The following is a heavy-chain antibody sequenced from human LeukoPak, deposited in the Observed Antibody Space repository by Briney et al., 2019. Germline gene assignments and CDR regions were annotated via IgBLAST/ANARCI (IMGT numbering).Heavy chain of an antibody. D-gene: IGHD5/OR15-5a*01. V-gene: IGHV3-7*01. Sequence: GGSLRLSCAASGFTFSAYWMTWVRQAPGKGLEWVAIINENGGLRYYVDSLKGRFTISRDNTKNSLYLQMNSLRAEDTAVYFCARDSNPNDGQVFYDAFDIWGQGTMVTVSS. CDR1: GFTFSAYW. CDR2: INENGGLR. J-gene: IGHJ3*02. CDR3: ARDSNPNDGQVFYDAFDI.